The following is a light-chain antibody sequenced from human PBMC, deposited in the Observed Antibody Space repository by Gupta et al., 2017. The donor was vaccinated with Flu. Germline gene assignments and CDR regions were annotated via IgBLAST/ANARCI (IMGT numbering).Light chain of an antibody. V-gene: IGKV3-20*01. CDR2: GAS. J-gene: IGKJ4*01. CDR1: QSVSSSY. Sequence: IVFPPSPGTLTLSPGERATLSCRASQSVSSSYLAWYQQKPGQAPRLLIYGASSSATGIPDRFSGSGSGTDFTLTIIRLEPEDVAVYYCQQYGSSRTFGGGTKVEIK. CDR3: QQYGSSRT.